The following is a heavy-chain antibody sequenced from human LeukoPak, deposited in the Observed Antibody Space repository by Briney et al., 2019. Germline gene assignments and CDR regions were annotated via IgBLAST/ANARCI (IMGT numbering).Heavy chain of an antibody. CDR3: ARDRRVGATWSVGAFDI. CDR2: ISSSGDSI. Sequence: PGGSLRLSCAASGFSLTTYEMNWVRQAPGKGLEWVSYISSSGDSIYYADSVKGRFTISRDNAKSSLSLQMNSLRAEDTAIYYCARDRRVGATWSVGAFDIWGQGKTVTVSS. CDR1: GFSLTTYE. J-gene: IGHJ3*02. V-gene: IGHV3-48*03. D-gene: IGHD1-26*01.